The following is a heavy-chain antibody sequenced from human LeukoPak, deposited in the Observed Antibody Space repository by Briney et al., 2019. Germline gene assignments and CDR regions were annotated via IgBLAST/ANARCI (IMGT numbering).Heavy chain of an antibody. Sequence: YPGGSLRLSCAASGFTYSNYWMSWVRQAPGKGLEWVANIKQDGSEEYYVDSVKGRFTISRDNAKNSLYLQMNSLRAEDTAVYYCARDKYGFGAVTEFYFDSWGQGTLVTVSS. J-gene: IGHJ4*02. CDR2: IKQDGSEE. CDR1: GFTYSNYW. D-gene: IGHD3-16*01. V-gene: IGHV3-7*01. CDR3: ARDKYGFGAVTEFYFDS.